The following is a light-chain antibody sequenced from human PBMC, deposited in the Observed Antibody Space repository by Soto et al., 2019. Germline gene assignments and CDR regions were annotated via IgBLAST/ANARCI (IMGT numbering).Light chain of an antibody. V-gene: IGKV3-20*01. Sequence: IVLTHSPGTLSLSPGERATLSCRASQSVTTQLAWHQQKPGQAPRLIIHGASSRATGVPDSITGSGSATDLTLSIRRLEPEDFAVYYCQKYGGSIQTLGKGTKVDI. CDR3: QKYGGSIQT. CDR2: GAS. J-gene: IGKJ1*01. CDR1: QSVTTQ.